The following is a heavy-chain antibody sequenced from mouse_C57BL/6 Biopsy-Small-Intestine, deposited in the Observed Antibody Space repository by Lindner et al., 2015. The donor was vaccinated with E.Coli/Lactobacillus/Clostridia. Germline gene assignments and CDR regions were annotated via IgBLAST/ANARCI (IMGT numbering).Heavy chain of an antibody. CDR3: TTLGAY. V-gene: IGHV14-4*01. Sequence: VQLQESGAELVGPGPQSSCPATASGFNIKDDYIHWVKQRPEPGLEWIGRIDPANGNTKFAPKFQDKATITADTSSNTAYLQLSSLTSEDTAIYYCTTLGAYWGQGTTLTVSS. J-gene: IGHJ2*01. D-gene: IGHD3-3*01. CDR2: IDPANGNT. CDR1: GFNIKDDY.